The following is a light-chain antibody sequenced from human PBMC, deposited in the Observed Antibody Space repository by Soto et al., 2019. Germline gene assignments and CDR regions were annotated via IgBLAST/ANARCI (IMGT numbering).Light chain of an antibody. CDR1: SSDVGGYNF. J-gene: IGLJ1*01. CDR2: DVS. Sequence: QSALTQPRSVSGSPGQSVTISCTGTSSDVGGYNFVSWYQQHPGKAPKLMIFDVSKRPSGVPDRFSGSKSGNTASLTISGLQDEDEADYYCCSYAGSYTGVFGTGTKLTVL. V-gene: IGLV2-11*01. CDR3: CSYAGSYTGV.